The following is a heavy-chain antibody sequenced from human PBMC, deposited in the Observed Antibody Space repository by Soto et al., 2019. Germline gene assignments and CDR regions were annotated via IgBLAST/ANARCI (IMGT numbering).Heavy chain of an antibody. D-gene: IGHD3-22*01. J-gene: IGHJ4*02. V-gene: IGHV3-23*01. CDR3: AKFYYDSSGYYFSPFDY. Sequence: GGSLRLSCAASGFTFSSYAMSWVRQAPGKGLEWVSAISGSGGSTYYADSVKGRFTISRDNSKNTLYLQMNSLRAEDTAVYYCAKFYYDSSGYYFSPFDYWGRGALVTVSS. CDR1: GFTFSSYA. CDR2: ISGSGGST.